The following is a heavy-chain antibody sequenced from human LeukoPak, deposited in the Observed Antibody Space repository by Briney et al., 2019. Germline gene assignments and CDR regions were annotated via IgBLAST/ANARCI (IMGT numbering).Heavy chain of an antibody. CDR2: MNPNSGNT. J-gene: IGHJ4*02. D-gene: IGHD6-19*01. V-gene: IGHV1-8*01. CDR1: GYTFTSYD. CDR3: ARGQFIAVAVSDF. Sequence: GASVKVSCKASGYTFTSYDINWVRQATGQGVEWMGWMNPNSGNTGYAQKFQGRVTMTRNTSISTAYMELSSLRSEDTAVYYCARGQFIAVAVSDFWGQGTLVTVSS.